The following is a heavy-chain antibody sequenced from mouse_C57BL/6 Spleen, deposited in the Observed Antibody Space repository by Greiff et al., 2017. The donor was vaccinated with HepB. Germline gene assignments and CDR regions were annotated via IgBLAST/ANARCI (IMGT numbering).Heavy chain of an antibody. D-gene: IGHD2-4*01. CDR3: ARDYDYAMDY. Sequence: QVQLKQSGAELARPGASVKMSCKASGYTFTSYTMHWVKQRPGQGLEWIGYINPSSGYTKYNQKFKDKATLTADKSSSTAYMQLSSLTSEESAVYYCARDYDYAMDYWGQGTSVTVSS. J-gene: IGHJ4*01. CDR1: GYTFTSYT. CDR2: INPSSGYT. V-gene: IGHV1-4*01.